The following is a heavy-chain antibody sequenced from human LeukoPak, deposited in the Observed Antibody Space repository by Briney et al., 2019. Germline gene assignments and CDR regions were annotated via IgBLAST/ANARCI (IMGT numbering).Heavy chain of an antibody. CDR1: GFTFSSYA. V-gene: IGHV3-23*01. Sequence: GGSLRLSCAASGFTFSSYAMSWVRQAPGKGLEWVSAISGSGGSTYYADSVKGRFTISRDNSKNTLYLQMNSLRAEDTAVYYCAKDWSSPFLGDYGEKDYWGQGTLVTVSS. CDR2: ISGSGGST. D-gene: IGHD4/OR15-4a*01. J-gene: IGHJ4*02. CDR3: AKDWSSPFLGDYGEKDY.